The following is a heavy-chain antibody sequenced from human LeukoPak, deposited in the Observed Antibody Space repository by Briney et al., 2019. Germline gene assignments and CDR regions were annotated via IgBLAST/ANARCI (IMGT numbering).Heavy chain of an antibody. CDR3: ARDYGGSSPFDY. J-gene: IGHJ4*02. D-gene: IGHD4-23*01. CDR1: GFTFNSYE. CDR2: ISSSGSTI. V-gene: IGHV3-48*03. Sequence: PGGSLRLSCAASGFTFNSYEMNWVCQAPGKGLYWVSYISSSGSTIYYADSVKGRFTVSRDNAKNSLYLQMNSLRAEDTAVYYCARDYGGSSPFDYWGQGTLVTVSS.